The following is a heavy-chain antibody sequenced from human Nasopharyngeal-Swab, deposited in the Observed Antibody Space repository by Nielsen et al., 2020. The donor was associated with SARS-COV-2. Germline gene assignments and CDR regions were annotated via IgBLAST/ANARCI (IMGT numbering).Heavy chain of an antibody. CDR3: AREGLEQRVFDY. J-gene: IGHJ4*02. CDR2: IGTAGDT. D-gene: IGHD1/OR15-1a*01. CDR1: GFTFSNSD. V-gene: IGHV3-13*04. Sequence: GESLKISCAASGFTFSNSDMNWVHQAPGKGLEWVSAIGTAGDTYYPGSVKGRFTISRENAKNSLYLQMNSLRAGDTAVYYCAREGLEQRVFDYWGQGTLVTVSS.